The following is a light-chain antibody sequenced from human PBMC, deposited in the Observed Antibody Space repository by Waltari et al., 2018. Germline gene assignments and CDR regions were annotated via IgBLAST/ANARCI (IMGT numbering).Light chain of an antibody. V-gene: IGLV3-19*01. CDR3: HSRDSTSTRV. CDR2: GPD. CDR1: SLRKVT. J-gene: IGLJ3*02. Sequence: SSELNQDPALSWALGQPVKITCQGDSLRKVTSSWYQQRPGQAPILVLYGPDYRPSGIPGRFSGSTSGGTASLTITGAQAEDEAVYYCHSRDSTSTRVFGGGTRLTV.